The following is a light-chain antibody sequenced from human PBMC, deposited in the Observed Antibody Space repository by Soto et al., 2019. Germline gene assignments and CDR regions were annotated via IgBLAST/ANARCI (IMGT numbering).Light chain of an antibody. CDR3: QQYGGSPLT. Sequence: EIVLTQSPGTLSLSPGERATLSCRASQSVSSDNLAWYQQSPGQAPRLLIYGAYNRATGIPDRLRGRGSGTDFTLTITRLEPEDFAVYYCQQYGGSPLTFGGGTKVEIK. CDR2: GAY. CDR1: QSVSSDN. V-gene: IGKV3-20*01. J-gene: IGKJ4*01.